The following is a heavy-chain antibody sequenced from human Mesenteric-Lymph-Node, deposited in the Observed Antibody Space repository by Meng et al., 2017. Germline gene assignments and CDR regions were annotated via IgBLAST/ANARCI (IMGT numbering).Heavy chain of an antibody. CDR2: ISDSGDSR. CDR1: RFTFSNFP. J-gene: IGHJ3*02. Sequence: GESLKISCVASRFTFSNFPMSWVRQAPGKGLEWVAAISDSGDSRSYADSVKGRFTISRDNSKNTLDVQMNGLRAEDTAVYYCAKGLRSHHDAFDIWGQGTMVTVSS. D-gene: IGHD6-19*01. CDR3: AKGLRSHHDAFDI. V-gene: IGHV3-23*01.